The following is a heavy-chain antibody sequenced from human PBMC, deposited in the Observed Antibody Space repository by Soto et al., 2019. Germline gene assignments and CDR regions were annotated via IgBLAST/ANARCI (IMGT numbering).Heavy chain of an antibody. V-gene: IGHV1-46*01. CDR3: ARGSSIAPRRDHAFDI. Sequence: QVQLVQSGAEVKKPGASVKDSCKASGYTFTTYYIHWVRQAPGQGLEWMAIINPNGGSTSYAQKFQGRVTMSRDSSTGPEYMELSSLRSEDTAVYYCARGSSIAPRRDHAFDIWGQGTIVTVSS. D-gene: IGHD6-6*01. J-gene: IGHJ3*02. CDR1: GYTFTTYY. CDR2: INPNGGST.